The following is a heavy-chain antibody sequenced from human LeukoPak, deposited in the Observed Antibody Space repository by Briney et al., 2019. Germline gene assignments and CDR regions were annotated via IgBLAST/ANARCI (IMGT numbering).Heavy chain of an antibody. CDR1: GFTFSTYS. V-gene: IGHV3-30-3*01. J-gene: IGHJ4*02. CDR3: ARVHSRGWYSIDY. D-gene: IGHD6-19*01. CDR2: ISYVGSNK. Sequence: GGSLRLSCAASGFTFSTYSMHWVRQAPGKGLEWVAVISYVGSNKYYADSVKGRFTISRDDSKNTLYLQMNSVRVEDTAMYYCARVHSRGWYSIDYWGQGTLVTVSS.